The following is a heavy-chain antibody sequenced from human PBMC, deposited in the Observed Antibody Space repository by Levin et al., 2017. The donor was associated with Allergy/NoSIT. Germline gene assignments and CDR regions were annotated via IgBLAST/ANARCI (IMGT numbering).Heavy chain of an antibody. CDR2: ISSSSSTI. CDR3: ARDSLWFGEFLSHYYYYGMDV. CDR1: GFTFSSYS. Sequence: GESLKISCAASGFTFSSYSMNWVRQAPGKGLEWVSYISSSSSTIYYADSVKGRFTISRDNAKNSLYLQMNSLRDEDTAVYYCARDSLWFGEFLSHYYYYGMDVWGQGTTVTVSS. V-gene: IGHV3-48*02. D-gene: IGHD3-10*01. J-gene: IGHJ6*02.